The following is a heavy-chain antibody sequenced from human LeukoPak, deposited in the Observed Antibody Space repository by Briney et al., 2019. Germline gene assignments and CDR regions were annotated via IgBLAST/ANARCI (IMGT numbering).Heavy chain of an antibody. CDR2: MNPNSGNT. CDR3: ARQLPYYDFWSGRPANNY. V-gene: IGHV1-8*01. CDR1: GYTFTSYD. D-gene: IGHD3-3*01. Sequence: ASVKISCKASGYTFTSYDINWVRQATGQGLEWMGWMNPNSGNTGYAQKFQGRVTMTRNTSISTAYMELSSLRSEDTAVYYCARQLPYYDFWSGRPANNYWGQGTLVTVSS. J-gene: IGHJ4*02.